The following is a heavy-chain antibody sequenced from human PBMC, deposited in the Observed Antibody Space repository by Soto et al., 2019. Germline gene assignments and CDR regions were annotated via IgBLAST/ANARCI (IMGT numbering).Heavy chain of an antibody. CDR1: GGSFGGYY. CDR2: INHVATT. J-gene: IGHJ5*02. CDR3: ARDGFCTSTTCRVGNWFDP. D-gene: IGHD2-2*01. Sequence: VQLQQWGAGLLKPSETLSLTCEVSGGSFGGYYWSWIRQPPGKGLEWIGEINHVATTNYNPSLKSRVTISLDMSKNQFSLKLPSVTAADTAMYYCARDGFCTSTTCRVGNWFDPWGQGTLVTVSS. V-gene: IGHV4-34*01.